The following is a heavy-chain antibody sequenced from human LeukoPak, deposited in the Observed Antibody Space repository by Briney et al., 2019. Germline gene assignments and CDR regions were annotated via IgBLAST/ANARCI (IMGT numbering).Heavy chain of an antibody. CDR1: GFTFSAYW. D-gene: IGHD2/OR15-2a*01. V-gene: IGHV3-7*03. CDR2: IKQDGSEK. J-gene: IGHJ6*02. CDR3: AREVVIFPDYYYYGMDV. Sequence: GGSLRLSCAASGFTFSAYWMSWVRQAPGKGLEWVANIKQDGSEKRFVDSVKGRFTISRDNAKNSLYLHMNSLRAEDTAVYYCAREVVIFPDYYYYGMDVWGQGTTVTVSS.